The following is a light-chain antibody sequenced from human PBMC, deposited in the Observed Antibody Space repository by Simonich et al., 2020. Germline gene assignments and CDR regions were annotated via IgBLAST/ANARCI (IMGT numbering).Light chain of an antibody. CDR1: ALPKQY. Sequence: SYELTQPSSVSVSPGQTARITCSGDALPKQYAYWYQQKPGQAPVRVIYKDSERPSGSPERFSGASSGTTVTLTISGVQAEDEADYYCQSADSSGTYEVFGGGTKLTVL. CDR2: KDS. J-gene: IGLJ3*02. CDR3: QSADSSGTYEV. V-gene: IGLV3-25*03.